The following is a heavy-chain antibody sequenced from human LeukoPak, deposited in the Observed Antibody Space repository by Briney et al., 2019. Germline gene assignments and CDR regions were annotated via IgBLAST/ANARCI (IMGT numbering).Heavy chain of an antibody. CDR2: LYYSGST. J-gene: IGHJ6*03. Sequence: SETLSLTCTVSGGSISSSSYYWGWIRQPPGKGLEWIGSLYYSGSTYYNASLKGRVTISIDKAKNQFAPMLSSVTAADTAVYFCARISSVWVKDFYYYMDVWGKGTTVTVSS. D-gene: IGHD3-16*02. CDR3: ARISSVWVKDFYYYMDV. V-gene: IGHV4-39*06. CDR1: GGSISSSSYY.